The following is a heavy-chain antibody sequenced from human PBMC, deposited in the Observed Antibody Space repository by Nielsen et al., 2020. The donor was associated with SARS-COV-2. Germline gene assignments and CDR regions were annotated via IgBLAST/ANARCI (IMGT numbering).Heavy chain of an antibody. CDR3: ARLVVVPAATRRWFDP. CDR1: GDSVSSNSAA. J-gene: IGHJ5*02. D-gene: IGHD2-2*01. Sequence: SETLSLTCAISGDSVSSNSAAWNWIRQSPSSGLEWLGRTYYRSKWYNDYAVSVKSRITINPDTSKNQFSLQLNSVTPEDTAVYYCARLVVVPAATRRWFDPWGQGTLVTVSS. V-gene: IGHV6-1*01. CDR2: TYYRSKWYN.